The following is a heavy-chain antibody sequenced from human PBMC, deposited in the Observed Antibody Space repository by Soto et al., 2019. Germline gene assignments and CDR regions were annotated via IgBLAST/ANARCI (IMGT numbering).Heavy chain of an antibody. V-gene: IGHV3-30*18. CDR2: ISYDGSNK. CDR1: GFTFSSYG. D-gene: IGHD7-27*01. Sequence: GGSLRLSCAASGFTFSSYGMHWVRQAPGKGLEWVTVISYDGSNKYYVDSVKGRFTISRDNSKNTLYLQMNSLRAEDTAVYYCAKGNWGFDYWGQGTLVTVSS. J-gene: IGHJ4*02. CDR3: AKGNWGFDY.